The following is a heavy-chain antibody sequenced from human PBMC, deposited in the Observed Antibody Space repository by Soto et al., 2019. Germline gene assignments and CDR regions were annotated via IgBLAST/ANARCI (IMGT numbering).Heavy chain of an antibody. CDR1: RFTFSSYG. V-gene: IGHV3-30*18. D-gene: IGHD1-26*01. CDR2: ISYDGSNK. Sequence: QVQLVESGGGVVQPGRSLRLSCAASRFTFSSYGMFWVRQAPGRGLEWVAFISYDGSNKCSDSVKGRFTISRDNSKNTLYLQMNSLRAEDTAVYYCAKGSYSGRYSDFDYWGQGTLVTVSS. CDR3: AKGSYSGRYSDFDY. J-gene: IGHJ4*02.